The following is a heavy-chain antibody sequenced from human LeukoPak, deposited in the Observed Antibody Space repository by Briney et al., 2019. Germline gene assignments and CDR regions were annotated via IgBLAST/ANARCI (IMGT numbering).Heavy chain of an antibody. V-gene: IGHV4-30-4*08. Sequence: PSETLSLTCTVSGGSISSGDYYWSWIRQPPGKGLGWIGYIYYSGSTYYNPSLKSRVTISVDTSKTQFSLKLSSVTAADTAVYYCARGDSSGYYYLPHDVWGQGTLVTVSS. CDR2: IYYSGST. CDR3: ARGDSSGYYYLPHDV. CDR1: GGSISSGDYY. J-gene: IGHJ4*02. D-gene: IGHD3-22*01.